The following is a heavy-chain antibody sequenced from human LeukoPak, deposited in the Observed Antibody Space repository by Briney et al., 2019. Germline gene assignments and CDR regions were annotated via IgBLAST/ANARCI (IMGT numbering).Heavy chain of an antibody. CDR3: ARVYGYAHNKSDY. Sequence: SETLSLTCSVSGYSISRGNFWGWIRQPPGKGLEWIGTIYHSGATYYNPSLKSRVTISLDTSKNQFSLKLTSVTAADTAVYYCARVYGYAHNKSDYWGQGTLVTVSS. D-gene: IGHD2-2*03. V-gene: IGHV4-38-2*02. J-gene: IGHJ4*02. CDR1: GYSISRGNF. CDR2: IYHSGAT.